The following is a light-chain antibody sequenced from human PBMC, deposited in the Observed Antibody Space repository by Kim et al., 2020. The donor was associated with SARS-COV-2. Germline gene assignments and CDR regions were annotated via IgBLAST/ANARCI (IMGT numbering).Light chain of an antibody. V-gene: IGLV3-1*01. CDR2: QDS. CDR1: KLGDKY. J-gene: IGLJ2*01. Sequence: VSPGQTASITCSGDKLGDKYACWYQQKPGQSPVLVIYQDSKRPSGIPGRFSGSNSGNTATLTISGTQAMDEADCYCQAWDSSTVVFGGGTQLTVL. CDR3: QAWDSSTVV.